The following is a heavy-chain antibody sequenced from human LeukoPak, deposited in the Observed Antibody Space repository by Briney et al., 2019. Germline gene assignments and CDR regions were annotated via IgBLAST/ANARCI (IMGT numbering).Heavy chain of an antibody. CDR1: GGSISSYY. CDR2: IDYRGST. Sequence: SETLSLTCTVSGGSISSYYWSWIRQPPGKGLEWIAYIDYRGSTTYNPSLKSRVTISVDTSRNQFSLKLSSVTAADTAVYYCAIYSSGWYGEDYWGQGTLVSVSS. V-gene: IGHV4-59*01. D-gene: IGHD6-19*01. CDR3: AIYSSGWYGEDY. J-gene: IGHJ4*02.